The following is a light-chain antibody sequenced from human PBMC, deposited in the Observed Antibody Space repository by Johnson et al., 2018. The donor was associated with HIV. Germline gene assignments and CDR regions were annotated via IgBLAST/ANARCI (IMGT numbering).Light chain of an antibody. J-gene: IGLJ1*01. V-gene: IGLV1-51*02. CDR2: ENN. CDR3: GTWASSLSAGCYG. Sequence: SVLTQPPSVSAAPGQKVTISCSGSSSNIGNNYVSWYQQLPGTAPKLLIYENNKRPSGIPDRFSGSKSGTSATLGITGLQTGDEADYYCGTWASSLSAGCYGFGTGTKVTVL. CDR1: SSNIGNNY.